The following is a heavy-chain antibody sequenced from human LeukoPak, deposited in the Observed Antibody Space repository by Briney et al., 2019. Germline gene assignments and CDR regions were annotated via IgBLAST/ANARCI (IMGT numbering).Heavy chain of an antibody. Sequence: SETLSLTCTASSGSISSSYWSWIRQRAGKGLEWIGRIYTSGNTNYNPSLKSRVSMLIDTSKNQFSLKLSSVTAADTAVYYCARGYSSGRDNWFDPWGQGTLVTVSS. D-gene: IGHD6-19*01. J-gene: IGHJ5*02. CDR3: ARGYSSGRDNWFDP. V-gene: IGHV4-4*07. CDR2: IYTSGNT. CDR1: SGSISSSY.